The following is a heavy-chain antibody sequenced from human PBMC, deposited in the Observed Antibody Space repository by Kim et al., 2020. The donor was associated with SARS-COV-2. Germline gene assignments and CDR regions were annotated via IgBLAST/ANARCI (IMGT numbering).Heavy chain of an antibody. CDR2: ISYDGSNK. V-gene: IGHV3-30*18. CDR3: SKTPYYYDSSGYRYNGMDV. Sequence: GGSLRLSCAASGFTFSSYGMHWVRQAPGKGLEWVAVISYDGSNKYYADSVKGRFTISRDNSKNTLYLQMNSLRAEDTAVYYCSKTPYYYDSSGYRYNGMDVWGQGTTVTVSS. J-gene: IGHJ6*02. D-gene: IGHD3-22*01. CDR1: GFTFSSYG.